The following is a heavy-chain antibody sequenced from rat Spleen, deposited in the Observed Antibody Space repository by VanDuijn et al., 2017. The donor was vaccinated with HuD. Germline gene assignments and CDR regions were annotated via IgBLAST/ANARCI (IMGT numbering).Heavy chain of an antibody. J-gene: IGHJ2*01. CDR1: GLSLTSNS. CDR3: ARDGWELGY. D-gene: IGHD5-1*01. CDR2: IWTGGST. Sequence: QVQLKESGPGLVQPSQTLSLTCTVSGLSLTSNSVSWVRQFPGKGLEWMGVIWTGGSTAYNSLLKSPLSISRDTSKSQVFLKMNSLQTEDTATYYCARDGWELGYWGQGVMVTVSS. V-gene: IGHV2-47*01.